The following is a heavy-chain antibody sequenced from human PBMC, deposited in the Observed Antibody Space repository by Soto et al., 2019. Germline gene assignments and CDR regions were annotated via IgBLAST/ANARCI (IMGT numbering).Heavy chain of an antibody. Sequence: ASVKVSCKASGYTFTAYYMHWVRQAPGQGLGGMGWVNPNSGGTNYAQKFQGRVTMTRDTSITTAYMELSRLRSDDTAVYYCARSIAARRTVDYWGQGTLVTVSS. CDR3: ARSIAARRTVDY. CDR1: GYTFTAYY. D-gene: IGHD6-6*01. J-gene: IGHJ4*01. CDR2: VNPNSGGT. V-gene: IGHV1-2*02.